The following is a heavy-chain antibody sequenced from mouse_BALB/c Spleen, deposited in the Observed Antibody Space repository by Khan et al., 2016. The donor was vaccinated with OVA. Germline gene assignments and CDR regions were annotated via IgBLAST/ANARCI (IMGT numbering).Heavy chain of an antibody. D-gene: IGHD2-14*01. Sequence: QVQLKESGAELARPGASVKMSCKASGYTFISYTIHWIKKRPGQGLEWIGYINPSNGYTNYNQKFKDKATLTTDKSSTIAYLQLSSLTSDDSVVYNCVRDGAYHRNDGWFAYWGQGTLVTVSA. CDR1: GYTFISYT. CDR2: INPSNGYT. J-gene: IGHJ3*01. V-gene: IGHV1-4*01. CDR3: VRDGAYHRNDGWFAY.